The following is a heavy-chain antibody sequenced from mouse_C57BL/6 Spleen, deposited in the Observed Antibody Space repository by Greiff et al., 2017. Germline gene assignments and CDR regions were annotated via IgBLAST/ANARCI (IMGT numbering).Heavy chain of an antibody. CDR2: ILPGSGST. D-gene: IGHD1-1*01. V-gene: IGHV1-9*01. CDR3: ARSSLYYYGSSLFAY. CDR1: GYTFTGYW. J-gene: IGHJ3*01. Sequence: QVQLQQSGAELMKPGASVKLSCKATGYTFTGYWIEWVKQRPGHGLEWIGEILPGSGSTNYNEKFKGKATVTADTSSNTAYMQLSSLTTEDSAIYYCARSSLYYYGSSLFAYWGQGTLVTVSA.